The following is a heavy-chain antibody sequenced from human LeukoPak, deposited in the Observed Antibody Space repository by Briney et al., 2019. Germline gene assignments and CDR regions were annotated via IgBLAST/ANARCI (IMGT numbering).Heavy chain of an antibody. CDR3: AKDTERFIAVAGTGFGGFDY. D-gene: IGHD6-19*01. J-gene: IGHJ4*02. Sequence: GGSLRLSCAASGFTFSSYGMHWVRQAPGKGLEGVEFIRYDGSNKYYADSVKGRFTISRDNSKNTLYLQMNSLRAEDTAVYYCAKDTERFIAVAGTGFGGFDYWGQGTLVTVSS. CDR2: IRYDGSNK. V-gene: IGHV3-30*02. CDR1: GFTFSSYG.